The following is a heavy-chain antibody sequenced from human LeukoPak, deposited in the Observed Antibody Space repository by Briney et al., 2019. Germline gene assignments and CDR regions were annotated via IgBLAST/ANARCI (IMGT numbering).Heavy chain of an antibody. D-gene: IGHD2-8*01. V-gene: IGHV4-59*08. CDR3: ATAPNVYYYDY. CDR2: IYHTGST. CDR1: GDSLRSNY. Sequence: SETLSLTCAVSGDSLRSNYWSWIRQSPGKGLEWIGYIYHTGSTNYNPSLKSRVTMSIDLSKNQFSLRLNSVTAADTAVYYCATAPNVYYYDYWGQGALVTVSS. J-gene: IGHJ4*02.